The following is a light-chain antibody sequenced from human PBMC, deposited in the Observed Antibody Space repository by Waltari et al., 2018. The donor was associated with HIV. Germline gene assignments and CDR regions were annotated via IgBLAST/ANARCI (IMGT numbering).Light chain of an antibody. J-gene: IGKJ5*01. V-gene: IGKV1-39*01. CDR2: AAS. Sequence: DIQMTQSTSSLSASVGDRDTITCRPSQSISSYLNWYQQKPGKAPKLLIYAASSLQSGVPSRFSVSGSGTDFTLTISSLQPEDFATYYCQQSYSPPPITFGQATRLEIK. CDR3: QQSYSPPPIT. CDR1: QSISSY.